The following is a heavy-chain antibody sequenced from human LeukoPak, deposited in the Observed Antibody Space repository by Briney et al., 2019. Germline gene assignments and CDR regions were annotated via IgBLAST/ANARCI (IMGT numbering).Heavy chain of an antibody. CDR1: GFTFDDYA. CDR2: ISGDGGST. V-gene: IGHV3-43*02. D-gene: IGHD6-25*01. CDR3: ARGGDGSVQFDY. J-gene: IGHJ4*02. Sequence: TGGSLRLSCAASGFTFDDYAMHWVRQGPGKGLEWVSLISGDGGSTDYAYSVKGRFTISRDNSKNSLYLQMNSLRSEDTALYYCARGGDGSVQFDYWGQGTLVTVSS.